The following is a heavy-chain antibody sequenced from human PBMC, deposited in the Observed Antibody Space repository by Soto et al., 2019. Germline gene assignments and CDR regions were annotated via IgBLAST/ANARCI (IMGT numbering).Heavy chain of an antibody. CDR3: ATSYGSGYRAFDY. D-gene: IGHD3-10*01. CDR2: VNPILSMS. CDR1: GDTFNFYT. Sequence: QVQLVQSGAELKKPGSSVKVSCKASGDTFNFYTINWVRQAPGLGLEWMGRVNPILSMSNYAQKFQGRVTITADKSTITAYMELRSLISEDTAFYYCATSYGSGYRAFDYWGQGAQVTVSS. V-gene: IGHV1-69*02. J-gene: IGHJ4*02.